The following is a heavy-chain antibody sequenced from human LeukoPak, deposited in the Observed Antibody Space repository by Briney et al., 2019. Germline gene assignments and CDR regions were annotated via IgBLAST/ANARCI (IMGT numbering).Heavy chain of an antibody. Sequence: ASVKVSCKASGYTFTSYGISWVRQAPGQGLEWMGWISAYNGNTNYAQKLQGRVTMTTDTSTSTAYMELRSLRSDDTAVYYCARGRRQLERQMYWFDPWGQGTLVTVFS. CDR3: ARGRRQLERQMYWFDP. CDR2: ISAYNGNT. D-gene: IGHD1-1*01. CDR1: GYTFTSYG. J-gene: IGHJ5*02. V-gene: IGHV1-18*01.